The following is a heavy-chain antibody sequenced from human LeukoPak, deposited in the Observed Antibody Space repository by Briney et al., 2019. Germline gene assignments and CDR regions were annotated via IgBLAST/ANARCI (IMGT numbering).Heavy chain of an antibody. CDR3: AKDWSPVVSYYDFWSGSPFDY. CDR2: ISGSGGST. D-gene: IGHD3-3*01. V-gene: IGHV3-23*01. Sequence: GGSLRLSCAASGFTFSSYAMSWVRQAPGKGLEWVSAISGSGGSTYYAGSVKGRFTISRDNSKNTLYLQMNSLRAEDTAVYYCAKDWSPVVSYYDFWSGSPFDYWGQGTLVTVSS. CDR1: GFTFSSYA. J-gene: IGHJ4*02.